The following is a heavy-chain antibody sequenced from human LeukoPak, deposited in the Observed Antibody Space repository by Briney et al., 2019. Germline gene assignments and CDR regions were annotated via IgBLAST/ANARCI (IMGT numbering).Heavy chain of an antibody. V-gene: IGHV1-46*01. D-gene: IGHD1-26*01. CDR3: ATVELPRLGPFDY. Sequence: ASVKVSCKASGYTFTSYYMHWVRQAPGQGLEWMGIINPSGGSTSYAQKFQGRVTMTEDTSTDTAYMELSSLRSEDTAVYYCATVELPRLGPFDYWGQGTLVTDSS. J-gene: IGHJ4*02. CDR1: GYTFTSYY. CDR2: INPSGGST.